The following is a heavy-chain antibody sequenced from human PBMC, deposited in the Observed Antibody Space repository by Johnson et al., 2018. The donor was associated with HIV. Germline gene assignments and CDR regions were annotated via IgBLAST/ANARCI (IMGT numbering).Heavy chain of an antibody. Sequence: VQLVESGGGVVQPGRSLRLSCAASGFTFSSYGMHWVRQAPGKGLEWVANINEDGSEIYYVDSVKGRFTISRDNAKKSLYLQMNSLRAEDTAVFYCTRDQRGYSGYHLLDDAFDIWGHGTMVSVSS. D-gene: IGHD5-12*01. CDR2: INEDGSEI. V-gene: IGHV3-7*01. CDR3: TRDQRGYSGYHLLDDAFDI. CDR1: GFTFSSYG. J-gene: IGHJ3*02.